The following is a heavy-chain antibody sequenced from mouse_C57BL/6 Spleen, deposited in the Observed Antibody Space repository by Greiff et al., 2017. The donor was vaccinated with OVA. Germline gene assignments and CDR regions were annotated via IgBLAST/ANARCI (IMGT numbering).Heavy chain of an antibody. CDR2: ISSGGDYI. D-gene: IGHD2-4*01. Sequence: EVKLVESGEGLVKPGGSLKLSCAASGFTFSSYAMSWVRQTPEKRLEWVAYISSGGDYIYYADTVKGRFTISRDIARNTLYLQMSSLKSEDTAMYYCTREYDYVPFAYWGQGTLVTVSA. CDR1: GFTFSSYA. J-gene: IGHJ3*01. V-gene: IGHV5-9-1*02. CDR3: TREYDYVPFAY.